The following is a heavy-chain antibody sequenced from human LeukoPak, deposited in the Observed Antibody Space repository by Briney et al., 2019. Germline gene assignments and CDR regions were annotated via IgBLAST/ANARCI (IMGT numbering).Heavy chain of an antibody. CDR3: ARKRITMIIDY. D-gene: IGHD3-22*01. V-gene: IGHV4-34*01. J-gene: IGHJ4*02. Sequence: SETLSLTCAVYGGSFSGYYWSWIRQPPGKGLEWIGEINHSGSTNYNPSLKSRVTISVDTSKNQFSLKLSSVTAADTAVYCCARKRITMIIDYWGQGTLVTVSS. CDR1: GGSFSGYY. CDR2: INHSGST.